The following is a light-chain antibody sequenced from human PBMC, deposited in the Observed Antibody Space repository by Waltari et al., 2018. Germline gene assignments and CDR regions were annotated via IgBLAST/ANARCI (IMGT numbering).Light chain of an antibody. CDR1: QSVGIN. CDR3: QQYDSTPYT. J-gene: IGKJ2*01. Sequence: EIVMTQSPATLSVSPGERATLSCRASQSVGINLAWYQHKPGQVPRLFIYGASTRATGFPARFSGSGSGTEFTLTISSLQSEDFAVYYCQQYDSTPYTFGQGTKLEIK. CDR2: GAS. V-gene: IGKV3-15*01.